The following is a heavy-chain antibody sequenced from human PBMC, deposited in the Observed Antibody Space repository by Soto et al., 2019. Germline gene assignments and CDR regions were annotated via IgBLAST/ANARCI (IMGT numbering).Heavy chain of an antibody. CDR2: IWNDGSNK. D-gene: IGHD3-10*01. V-gene: IGHV3-33*06. Sequence: PGGSLRLSCAASGFTFSSYHMHWVRQAPGRGLEWVAVIWNDGSNKYYADSVKGRFTISRDNSENTLWLQMNSLRVEDTAVYYCTKPKYRGVVVNVWGQGTTVTVSS. CDR1: GFTFSSYH. CDR3: TKPKYRGVVVNV. J-gene: IGHJ6*02.